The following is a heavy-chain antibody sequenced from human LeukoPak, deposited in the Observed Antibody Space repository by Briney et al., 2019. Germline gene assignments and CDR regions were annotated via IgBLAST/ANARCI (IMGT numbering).Heavy chain of an antibody. J-gene: IGHJ4*02. CDR1: GFTFSSYG. Sequence: GGSLRLSCAASGFTFSSYGMHWVRQAPGKGLEWVSAISGSGGGTYYADSVKGRFTISRDNSKNTLYLQMNSLRAEDTAVYYCAKDQITIFGVADFDYWGQGTLVTVSS. D-gene: IGHD3-3*01. CDR2: ISGSGGGT. V-gene: IGHV3-23*01. CDR3: AKDQITIFGVADFDY.